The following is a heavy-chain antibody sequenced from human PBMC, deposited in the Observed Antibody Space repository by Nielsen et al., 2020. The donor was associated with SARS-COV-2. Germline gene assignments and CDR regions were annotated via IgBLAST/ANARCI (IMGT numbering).Heavy chain of an antibody. CDR3: ARLPHGYTYGRYYYHGLDV. J-gene: IGHJ6*02. D-gene: IGHD5-18*01. Sequence: GEFLKISCAASGFTFGNYDMHWVRQAAGKGLEWVSSIDSSGNTYYADSVKGRFTISRENAKNSFFLQMNSLRAEDTAVYYCARLPHGYTYGRYYYHGLDVWGQGTTVTVSS. CDR2: IDSSGNT. V-gene: IGHV3-13*04. CDR1: GFTFGNYD.